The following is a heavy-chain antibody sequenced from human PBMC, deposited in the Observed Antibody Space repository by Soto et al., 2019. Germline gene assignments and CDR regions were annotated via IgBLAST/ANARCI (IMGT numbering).Heavy chain of an antibody. CDR1: GYTFTSYY. Sequence: ASVKVSCKASGYTFTSYYMHWVRQAPGQGLEWMGIINPSGGSTSYAQKFQGRVTMTRDTSTSTVYMELSSLRSEDTAVYYCARDRVASSPIVVVPAASVWFDPWGQGTLVTVS. CDR2: INPSGGST. D-gene: IGHD2-2*01. V-gene: IGHV1-46*01. CDR3: ARDRVASSPIVVVPAASVWFDP. J-gene: IGHJ5*02.